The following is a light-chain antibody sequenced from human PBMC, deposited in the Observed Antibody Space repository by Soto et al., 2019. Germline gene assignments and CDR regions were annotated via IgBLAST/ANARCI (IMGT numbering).Light chain of an antibody. CDR2: GTS. J-gene: IGKJ4*01. CDR1: QSISSR. Sequence: DIQMTQSPSTLSASVGDRVTITCRASQSISSRLAWYQQKPGKAPKLLIYGTSTLESGVPSRFSGSGSGTEFTLTIRSLQPDDFATYYCQQSSTYPLSFGGGTKVEIK. V-gene: IGKV1-5*03. CDR3: QQSSTYPLS.